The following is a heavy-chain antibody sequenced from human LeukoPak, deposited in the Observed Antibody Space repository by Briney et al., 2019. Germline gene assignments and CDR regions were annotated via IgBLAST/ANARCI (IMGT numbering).Heavy chain of an antibody. CDR1: GYSFTSYW. D-gene: IGHD2-2*01. Sequence: GESLRISCKGSGYSFTSYWISWVRQMPGKGLEWMGRIDPSDSYTNYSPSFQGHVTISADKSISTAYLQWSSLKASDTAMYYCARHVEYCSSTGCYRHNAFDIWGQGTMVTVSS. CDR3: ARHVEYCSSTGCYRHNAFDI. CDR2: IDPSDSYT. J-gene: IGHJ3*02. V-gene: IGHV5-10-1*01.